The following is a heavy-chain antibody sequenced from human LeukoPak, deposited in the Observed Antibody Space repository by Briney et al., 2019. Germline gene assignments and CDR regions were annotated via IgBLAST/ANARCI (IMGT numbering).Heavy chain of an antibody. CDR3: ARANYYTLDV. Sequence: LGESLKISCKGSGYSFTNYWIGWVRQMPGKGLEWMGIIYPGDSDTRYSPSFQGQVTISADRSISTAYLQWSSLKASDTAIYYCARANYYTLDVWGQGTTVTVSS. J-gene: IGHJ6*02. V-gene: IGHV5-51*01. D-gene: IGHD2-8*01. CDR1: GYSFTNYW. CDR2: IYPGDSDT.